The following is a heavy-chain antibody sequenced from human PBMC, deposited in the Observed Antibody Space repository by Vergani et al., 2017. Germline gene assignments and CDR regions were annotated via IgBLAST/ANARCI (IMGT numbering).Heavy chain of an antibody. CDR3: ARRGSGWGLLFDP. CDR2: IYYSGST. CDR1: GGSISSYY. D-gene: IGHD6-19*01. V-gene: IGHV4-59*01. Sequence: QVQLQESGPGLVKPSETLSLTCTVSGGSISSYYWSWIRQPPGKGLEWIGDIYYSGSTNYNPSLKSRVTISVDTSKNQFSLKLSAVTAADTAVYYCARRGSGWGLLFDPWGQGTLVTVSS. J-gene: IGHJ5*02.